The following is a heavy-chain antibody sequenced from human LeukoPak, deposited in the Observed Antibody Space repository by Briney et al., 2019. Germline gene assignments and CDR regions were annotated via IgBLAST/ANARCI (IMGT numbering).Heavy chain of an antibody. V-gene: IGHV3-21*01. Sequence: GGSLRLSRAASGFTFSSYSMNWVRQAPGKGLEWVSSISSSSSYIYYADSVKGRFTISRDNAKNSLYLQMNSLRAEDTAVYYCARGDAAAAPDAFDIWGQGTMVTVSS. CDR2: ISSSSSYI. J-gene: IGHJ3*02. CDR3: ARGDAAAAPDAFDI. D-gene: IGHD6-13*01. CDR1: GFTFSSYS.